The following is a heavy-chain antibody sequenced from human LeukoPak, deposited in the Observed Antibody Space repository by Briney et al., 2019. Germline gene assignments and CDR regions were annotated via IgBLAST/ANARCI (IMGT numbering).Heavy chain of an antibody. D-gene: IGHD5-18*01. Sequence: LETLSLTCTVSGGSISSYYWSWIRQPPGKGLEWIGYFSYSGATNYNPSLKSRVTVSVDKSKNQFSLNLSSVTAADTAVYYCARTTEGGYTYDYFYYYYMDVWGKGTTVTISS. CDR3: ARTTEGGYTYDYFYYYYMDV. CDR2: FSYSGAT. V-gene: IGHV4-59*12. J-gene: IGHJ6*03. CDR1: GGSISSYY.